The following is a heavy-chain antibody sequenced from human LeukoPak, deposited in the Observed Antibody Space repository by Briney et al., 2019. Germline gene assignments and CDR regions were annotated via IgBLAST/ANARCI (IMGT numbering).Heavy chain of an antibody. CDR3: AREALYCTSTSCYGYFDS. J-gene: IGHJ4*02. CDR2: ISGSGGST. Sequence: GGSLRLPCAASGFTFSGYGMSWVRQAPGKGLEWVSSISGSGGSTYYADSVKGRFTISRDNSKNTLYLQMNSLRAEDTAVYYCAREALYCTSTSCYGYFDSWGQGTLVTVSS. D-gene: IGHD2-2*01. CDR1: GFTFSGYG. V-gene: IGHV3-23*01.